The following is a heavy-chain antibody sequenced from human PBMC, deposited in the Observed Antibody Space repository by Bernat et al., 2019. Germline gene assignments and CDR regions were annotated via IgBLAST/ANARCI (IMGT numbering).Heavy chain of an antibody. J-gene: IGHJ5*02. CDR2: IYHYGTT. Sequence: QLQLQEWGPGLVKPSETLSLTCIVSDDSISSTSNYWAWIRQVPGEGLEWIGSIYHYGTTYYNASLKSRVTISIDSSKRQFSLKLNSVTAADAAVYHCARQSVVSGRSRLAWFDPWGQGTLVTVSS. CDR1: DDSISSTSNY. D-gene: IGHD1-26*01. CDR3: ARQSVVSGRSRLAWFDP. V-gene: IGHV4-39*01.